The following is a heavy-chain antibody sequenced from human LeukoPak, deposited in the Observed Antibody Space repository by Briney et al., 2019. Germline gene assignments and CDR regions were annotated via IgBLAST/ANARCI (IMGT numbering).Heavy chain of an antibody. CDR1: GFTFSSYA. V-gene: IGHV3-30-3*01. Sequence: PGGSLRLSCAASGFTFSSYAMHWVRQAPGKGLEWVAVISYDGSNKYYADSVKGRFTISRDNSKNTLYLQMNSLRAEDTAVYYCARAPLGGNSRGAFDIWGQGTIVTVSS. CDR2: ISYDGSNK. D-gene: IGHD4-23*01. CDR3: ARAPLGGNSRGAFDI. J-gene: IGHJ3*02.